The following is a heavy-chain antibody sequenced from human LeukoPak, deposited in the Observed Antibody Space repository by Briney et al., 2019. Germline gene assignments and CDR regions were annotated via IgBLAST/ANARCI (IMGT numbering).Heavy chain of an antibody. Sequence: KPSETLSLTCTVSGGSISSSSYYWGWIRQPPGKGLEWIGSIYYSGSTYYNPSLKSRVTISVDTSKNQFSLKLSSVTAADTAVYYCASQHTAMVYVWGQGTLVTVSS. D-gene: IGHD5-18*01. CDR3: ASQHTAMVYV. V-gene: IGHV4-39*01. CDR1: GGSISSSSYY. J-gene: IGHJ4*02. CDR2: IYYSGST.